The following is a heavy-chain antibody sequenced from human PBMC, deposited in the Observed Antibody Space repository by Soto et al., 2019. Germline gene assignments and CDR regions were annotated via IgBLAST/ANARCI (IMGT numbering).Heavy chain of an antibody. J-gene: IGHJ4*02. CDR3: AKGNDYGDY. Sequence: QVQLVESGGGVVQPGRSLRLSCAASGFTFSSYGMHWVRQAPGKGLEWVSIIWYDGSSKYYADSVKGRFTISRDNSKNTLYLQMNSRRAEDAAVYYCAKGNDYGDYWGQGTLVTVSS. V-gene: IGHV3-33*06. CDR1: GFTFSSYG. CDR2: IWYDGSSK.